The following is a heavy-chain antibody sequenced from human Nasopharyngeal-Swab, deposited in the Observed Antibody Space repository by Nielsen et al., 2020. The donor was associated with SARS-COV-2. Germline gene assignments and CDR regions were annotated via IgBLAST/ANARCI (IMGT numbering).Heavy chain of an antibody. Sequence: WIHQPPGKGLEWVAVIWYDGSKKYYGDSGKGRFTIYRDNSKNTMYLQMNSLRAEDTAVYYCARDRGTNEVDYWGQGTLVTSPQ. CDR2: IWYDGSKK. V-gene: IGHV3-33*01. CDR3: ARDRGTNEVDY. J-gene: IGHJ4*02. D-gene: IGHD3-10*01.